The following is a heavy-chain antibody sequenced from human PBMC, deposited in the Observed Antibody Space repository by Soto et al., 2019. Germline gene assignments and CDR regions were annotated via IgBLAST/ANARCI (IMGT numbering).Heavy chain of an antibody. J-gene: IGHJ4*02. CDR1: GFTFSSYW. Sequence: SLRLSFAASGFTFSSYWMHWVRQAPGKGPVWVSRINGDESDTSYADSVKGRFTISRDNAKNSLYLQMNSLRAEDTAVYYCARDWGNYDSSGYYRYFDYWGQGTLVTVSS. CDR3: ARDWGNYDSSGYYRYFDY. V-gene: IGHV3-74*01. D-gene: IGHD3-22*01. CDR2: INGDESDT.